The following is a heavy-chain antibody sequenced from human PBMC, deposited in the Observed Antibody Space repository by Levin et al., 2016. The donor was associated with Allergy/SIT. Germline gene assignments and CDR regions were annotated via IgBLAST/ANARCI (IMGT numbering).Heavy chain of an antibody. CDR3: TTAVRYCSSTSCPREWDLDFDY. CDR1: GFTFSNAW. Sequence: GGSLRLSCAASGFTFSNAWMSWVRQAPGKGLEWVGRIKSKTDGGTTDYAAPVKGRFTISRDDSKNTLYLQMNSLKTEDTAVYYCTTAVRYCSSTSCPREWDLDFDYWGQGTLVTVSS. V-gene: IGHV3-15*01. CDR2: IKSKTDGGTT. D-gene: IGHD2-2*01. J-gene: IGHJ4*02.